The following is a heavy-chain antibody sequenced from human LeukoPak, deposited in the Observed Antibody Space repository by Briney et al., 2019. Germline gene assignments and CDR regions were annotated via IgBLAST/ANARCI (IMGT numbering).Heavy chain of an antibody. CDR3: LTVRKYLRVGWNSNFDY. J-gene: IGHJ4*02. V-gene: IGHV3-23*01. D-gene: IGHD1-7*01. Sequence: PGGSLRLSCAASGFTFSSYAMSWVRQAPGKGLEWVSRISGRTDTKHYADSVKGRFTVSRDNSKNTLYLQMNSLRAEDTAVYYCLTVRKYLRVGWNSNFDYWGQGTLVTVSS. CDR1: GFTFSSYA. CDR2: ISGRTDTK.